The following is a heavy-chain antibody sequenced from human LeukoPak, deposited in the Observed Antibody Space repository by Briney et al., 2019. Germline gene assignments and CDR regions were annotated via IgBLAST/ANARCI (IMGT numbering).Heavy chain of an antibody. CDR1: GGSISSYY. V-gene: IGHV4-59*01. J-gene: IGHJ4*02. CDR3: ARLAGIVAPI. D-gene: IGHD1-26*01. Sequence: NPSETLSLTCTVSGGSISSYYWSWIRQPPGKGLERIGYIYYSGSTNYNPSLKSRVTISVDTSKNQFSLKLSSVTAADTAVYYCARLAGIVAPIWGQGTLVTVSS. CDR2: IYYSGST.